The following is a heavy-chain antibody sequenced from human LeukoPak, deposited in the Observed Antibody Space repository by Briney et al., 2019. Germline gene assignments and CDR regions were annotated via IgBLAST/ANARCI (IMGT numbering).Heavy chain of an antibody. CDR3: ARGRIGSGAFDI. CDR2: INHSGST. J-gene: IGHJ3*02. V-gene: IGHV4-34*01. Sequence: SETLSLTCTVSGGSISGYYWSWIRQPPGKGLEWIGEINHSGSTNYNPSLKSRVTISVDTSKNQFSLKLSSVTAADTAVYYCARGRIGSGAFDIWGQGTMVTVSS. D-gene: IGHD6-19*01. CDR1: GGSISGYY.